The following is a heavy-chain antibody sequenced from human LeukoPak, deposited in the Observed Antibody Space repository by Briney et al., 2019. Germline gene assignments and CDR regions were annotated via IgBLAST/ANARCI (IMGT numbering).Heavy chain of an antibody. CDR1: GYTFTSYY. J-gene: IGHJ6*02. V-gene: IGHV1-8*01. Sequence: ASVKVSCKASGYTFTSYYINWVRQATGQGLEWMVWMNPNSGNTRYAQKFQGRVTMTSNTSISTAHMELRSLRSEDTDVYYCARGTYYDILTGYYNPRCGMDVWGQGTTVTVSS. CDR2: MNPNSGNT. CDR3: ARGTYYDILTGYYNPRCGMDV. D-gene: IGHD3-9*01.